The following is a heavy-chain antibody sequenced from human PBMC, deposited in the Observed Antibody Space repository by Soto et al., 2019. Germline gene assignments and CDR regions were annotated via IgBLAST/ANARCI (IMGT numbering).Heavy chain of an antibody. Sequence: PGGSLRLSCVASGFIFGDYYMNWIRQSPGKGLEWLSYISSSGSDAKSADSLKGRFSISRDNAKNSVYLEMNSLRAEDTAVYYCARESEDLTSNFDYWGQGTLVTVSS. CDR1: GFIFGDYY. CDR3: ARESEDLTSNFDY. J-gene: IGHJ4*02. V-gene: IGHV3-11*06. CDR2: ISSSGSDA.